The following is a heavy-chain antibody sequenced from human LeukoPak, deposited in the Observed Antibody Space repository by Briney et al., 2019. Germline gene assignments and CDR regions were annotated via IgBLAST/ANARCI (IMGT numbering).Heavy chain of an antibody. J-gene: IGHJ4*02. CDR2: IYHSGST. CDR3: ARGRTTVTTRRYFDY. V-gene: IGHV4-30-2*01. Sequence: PSETLSLTCAVSGGSISSGGYSWSWIRQPPGKGLEWIGYIYHSGSTYYNPSLKSRVTISVDRSKNQFSLKLSSVTAADTAVYYCARGRTTVTTRRYFDYWGQGTLVTVSS. CDR1: GGSISSGGYS. D-gene: IGHD4-11*01.